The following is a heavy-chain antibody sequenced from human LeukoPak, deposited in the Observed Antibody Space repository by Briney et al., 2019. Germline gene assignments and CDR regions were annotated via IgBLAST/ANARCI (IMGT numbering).Heavy chain of an antibody. CDR1: GYSISSGYY. CDR2: IYHGGST. J-gene: IGHJ3*02. CDR3: ARDLDDAYYDFWSGYSPRDAFDI. D-gene: IGHD3-3*01. V-gene: IGHV4-38-2*02. Sequence: PSETLSLTCTVSGYSISSGYYWGWIRQPPGKGLEWIGSIYHGGSTYYNPSLKSRVTISVDTSKNQFSLKLSSVTAADTAVYYCARDLDDAYYDFWSGYSPRDAFDIWGQGTMVTVSS.